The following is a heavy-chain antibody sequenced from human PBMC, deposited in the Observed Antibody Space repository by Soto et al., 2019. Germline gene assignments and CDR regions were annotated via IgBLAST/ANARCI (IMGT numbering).Heavy chain of an antibody. Sequence: ASVKVSCKASGYTFTSYGISWVRQAPGQGLEWMGWISAYNGNTNYAQKFQGRVTMTRDTSTSTVYMELSSLRSEDTAVYYCARGSDTAMVSSLSYFDYWGQGTLVTVSS. CDR2: ISAYNGNT. D-gene: IGHD5-18*01. V-gene: IGHV1-18*04. J-gene: IGHJ4*02. CDR3: ARGSDTAMVSSLSYFDY. CDR1: GYTFTSYG.